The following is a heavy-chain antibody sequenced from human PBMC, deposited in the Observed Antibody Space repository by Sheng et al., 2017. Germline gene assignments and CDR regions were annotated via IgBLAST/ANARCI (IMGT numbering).Heavy chain of an antibody. D-gene: IGHD3-22*01. J-gene: IGHJ3*02. Sequence: GLEWVGFIRSKAYGGTTEYAASVKGRFTISRDDSKSIAYLQMNSLKTEDTAVYYCTRDQGPYYYDSSGYYYARWAFDIWGQGTMVTVSS. CDR2: IRSKAYGGTT. V-gene: IGHV3-49*02. CDR3: TRDQGPYYYDSSGYYYARWAFDI.